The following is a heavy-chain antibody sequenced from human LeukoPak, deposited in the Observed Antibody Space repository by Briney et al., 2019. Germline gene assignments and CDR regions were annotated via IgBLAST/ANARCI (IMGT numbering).Heavy chain of an antibody. CDR1: GGSISSHY. V-gene: IGHV4-59*11. D-gene: IGHD4-11*01. J-gene: IGHJ6*03. CDR2: IYYSGST. Sequence: SETLSLTCTVSGGSISSHYWSWIRQPPGKGLEWIGYIYYSGSTNYNSSLKSRVTISVDTSKNQFSLKLSSVTAADTAVNYCARAYSNYAYYYYYYMDVWGKGTTVTVSS. CDR3: ARAYSNYAYYYYYYMDV.